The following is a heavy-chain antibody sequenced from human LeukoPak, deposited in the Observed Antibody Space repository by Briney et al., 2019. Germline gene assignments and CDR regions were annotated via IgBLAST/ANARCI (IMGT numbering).Heavy chain of an antibody. Sequence: PSETLSLTCTVSGGSISSYYWSWIRQPPGKGLEWIGYIYYSGSTNYNPSLKSRVTISVDTSKNQFSLKLSSVTAADTAVYYCARGPPTGGFDYWGQGTLVTVSS. CDR3: ARGPPTGGFDY. CDR2: IYYSGST. V-gene: IGHV4-59*01. D-gene: IGHD1-14*01. J-gene: IGHJ4*02. CDR1: GGSISSYY.